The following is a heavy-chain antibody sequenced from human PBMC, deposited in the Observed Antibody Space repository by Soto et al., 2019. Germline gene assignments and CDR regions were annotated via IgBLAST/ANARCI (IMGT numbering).Heavy chain of an antibody. CDR1: GGSISSYY. D-gene: IGHD3-22*01. CDR2: ISYSGST. CDR3: ARDISSGGYYYFDY. Sequence: SETLFLTCSVSGGSISSYYWSWIRQPPGKGLEWIGYISYSGSTKYNPSLKSRLTIAVDTSKNQFSLKLSSVTAADTAVYYCARDISSGGYYYFDYWGHGTLVTVSS. J-gene: IGHJ4*01. V-gene: IGHV4-59*01.